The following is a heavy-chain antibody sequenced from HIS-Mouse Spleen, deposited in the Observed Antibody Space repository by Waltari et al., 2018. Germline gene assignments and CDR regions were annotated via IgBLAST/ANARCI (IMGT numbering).Heavy chain of an antibody. Sequence: QVQLQESGPGLVKPSETLSLTCTVSGYSISSGYYWGWIRQPPGKGLEWIGSIYHIGRTYYNPSLKSRVTISVDTSKNQFSLKLSSVTAADTAVYYCARVKTWGQGTLVTVSS. CDR3: ARVKT. V-gene: IGHV4-38-2*02. J-gene: IGHJ5*02. CDR1: GYSISSGYY. CDR2: IYHIGRT.